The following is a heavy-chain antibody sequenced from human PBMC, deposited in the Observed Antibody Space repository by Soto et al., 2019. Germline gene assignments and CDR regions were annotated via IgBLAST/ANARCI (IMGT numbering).Heavy chain of an antibody. V-gene: IGHV3-23*01. CDR3: ANSRQQLVNWFDP. CDR2: SSGSGGST. Sequence: EVQLLESGGGLVQPGGSLRLSCAASGFTFSSYAMSWVRQAPGKGRGWVSASSGSGGSTYYADSVKGRFTISRDNSKNTMYLQMNSLRAEDTAVDYCANSRQQLVNWFDPWGQGTLVTVSS. J-gene: IGHJ5*02. CDR1: GFTFSSYA. D-gene: IGHD6-13*01.